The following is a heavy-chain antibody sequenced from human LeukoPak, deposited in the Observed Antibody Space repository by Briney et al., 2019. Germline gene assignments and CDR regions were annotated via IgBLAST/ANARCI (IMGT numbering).Heavy chain of an antibody. CDR1: GGSISSGSYY. Sequence: SQTLSLTCTVSGGSISSGSYYWSWIRQPAGKGLEWIGRIYTSGSTNYNPSLKSRVTISVDTSKNQFSLKLSSVTAADTAVYYCARDHRITMADYWGQGTLVTVSS. CDR2: IYTSGST. V-gene: IGHV4-61*02. J-gene: IGHJ4*02. CDR3: ARDHRITMADY. D-gene: IGHD3-10*01.